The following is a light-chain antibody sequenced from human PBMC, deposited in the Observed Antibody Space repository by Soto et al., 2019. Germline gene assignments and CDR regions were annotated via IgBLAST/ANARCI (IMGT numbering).Light chain of an antibody. CDR3: SSYTSSITLV. CDR2: DVS. J-gene: IGLJ3*02. V-gene: IGLV2-14*03. Sequence: QSALTQPASVSGSPGQSITISCTGTSSDVGGYNHVSWYQQHPGKAPKLMIYDVSSRPSGVSNRFSGSKSGNTASLTISGLQAEDEADYYCSSYTSSITLVFGGGTKLTVL. CDR1: SSDVGGYNH.